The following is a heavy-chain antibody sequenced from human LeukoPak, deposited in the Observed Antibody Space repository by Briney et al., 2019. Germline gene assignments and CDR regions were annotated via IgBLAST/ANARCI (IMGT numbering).Heavy chain of an antibody. Sequence: GGSLRLSCAASGFTFSTYAMSWVRQAPGKGLEWVSAISGSGSKTSVKGRFTISRDNSKNTLYLQMNSLRAEDTAVYYCAKDESVSGWWGGYFDCWGQGTLVTVSS. CDR3: AKDESVSGWWGGYFDC. J-gene: IGHJ4*02. V-gene: IGHV3-23*01. CDR1: GFTFSTYA. D-gene: IGHD6-19*01. CDR2: ISGSGSKT.